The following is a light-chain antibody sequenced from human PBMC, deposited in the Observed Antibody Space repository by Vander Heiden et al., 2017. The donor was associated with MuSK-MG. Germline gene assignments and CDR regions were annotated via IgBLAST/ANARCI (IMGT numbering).Light chain of an antibody. Sequence: AIQLTHSPSSLSASVGDRVTITCRASQGISSALAWYQQKPGKAPKFLIHDASSLESGVPSRFSGSGSGTDFTLTISSLQPEDFATYYCQQFNSYPLTFGPGTKVDIK. V-gene: IGKV1-13*02. CDR1: QGISSA. CDR2: DAS. CDR3: QQFNSYPLT. J-gene: IGKJ3*01.